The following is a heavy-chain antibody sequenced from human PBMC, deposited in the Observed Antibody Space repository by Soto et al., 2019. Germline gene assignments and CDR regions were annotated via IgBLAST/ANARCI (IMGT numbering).Heavy chain of an antibody. CDR1: GFTFSSYA. J-gene: IGHJ4*02. V-gene: IGHV3-23*01. CDR2: ITYTGGST. CDR3: AKAQRMVSIPSNIDY. Sequence: EVQLLESGGDLVQPGGSLRLSCAASGFTFSSYAMSWVRQAPGKGLEWASAITYTGGSTYYADSVKGRFTISRDNSKNTLYLQMDSLRAEDTAVYYCAKAQRMVSIPSNIDYWGQGALVTVSS. D-gene: IGHD6-25*01.